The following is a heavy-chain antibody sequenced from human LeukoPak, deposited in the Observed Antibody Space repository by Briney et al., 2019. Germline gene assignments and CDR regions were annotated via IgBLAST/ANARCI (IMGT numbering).Heavy chain of an antibody. CDR3: ARGDYYDSSGFYHDAFDI. V-gene: IGHV3-48*03. J-gene: IGHJ3*02. CDR1: GFTFSDSE. CDR2: ISFSGNTV. Sequence: PGGSLRLSCAASGFTFSDSEMNWVRQAPGKGLEWVSFISFSGNTVYYADSVKGRFTISRDNAKNSLYLQMNSLRAEDTAVYYCARGDYYDSSGFYHDAFDIWGQGTMVTVSS. D-gene: IGHD3-22*01.